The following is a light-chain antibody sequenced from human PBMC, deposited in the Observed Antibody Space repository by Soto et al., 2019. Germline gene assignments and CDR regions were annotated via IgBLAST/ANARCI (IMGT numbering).Light chain of an antibody. CDR1: KLGNKY. V-gene: IGLV3-1*01. Sequence: SYELTQPPSVSVSPGQTASITCSGDKLGNKYACWYQQKPGQSPVLVIYQDTKRRSGIPERFSGSNSGNTATLTISGTQAMDEADYYCQAWDSSTAVFGTGTKLTVL. J-gene: IGLJ1*01. CDR3: QAWDSSTAV. CDR2: QDT.